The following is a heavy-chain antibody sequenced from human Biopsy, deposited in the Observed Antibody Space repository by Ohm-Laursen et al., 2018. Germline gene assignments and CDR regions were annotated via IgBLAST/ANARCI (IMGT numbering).Heavy chain of an antibody. D-gene: IGHD5-24*01. V-gene: IGHV1-46*01. CDR1: GNTFATYH. Sequence: ASVKVSCNASGNTFATYHIHWVRQAPGQGLEWMGVISPSGATTSFSQKFQGRITMTRDTSTDTVYMDLNSLGSEDTAVYYCARAGVGSDGTDSYYYGMDVWGPGTTVTVSS. CDR3: ARAGVGSDGTDSYYYGMDV. CDR2: ISPSGATT. J-gene: IGHJ6*02.